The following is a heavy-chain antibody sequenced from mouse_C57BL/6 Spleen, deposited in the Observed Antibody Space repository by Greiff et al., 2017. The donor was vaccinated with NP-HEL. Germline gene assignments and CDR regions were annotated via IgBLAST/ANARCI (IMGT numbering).Heavy chain of an antibody. V-gene: IGHV1-55*01. CDR1: GYTFTSYW. J-gene: IGHJ1*03. D-gene: IGHD1-1*01. CDR3: ARSYYYGSSPRYWYFDV. CDR2: IYPGSGST. Sequence: VQLQQPGAELVKPGASVKMSCKASGYTFTSYWITWVKQRPGQGLEWIGDIYPGSGSTNYNEKFKSKATLTVDTSSSTAYMQLSSLTSEDSAVYYCARSYYYGSSPRYWYFDVWGTGTTVTVSS.